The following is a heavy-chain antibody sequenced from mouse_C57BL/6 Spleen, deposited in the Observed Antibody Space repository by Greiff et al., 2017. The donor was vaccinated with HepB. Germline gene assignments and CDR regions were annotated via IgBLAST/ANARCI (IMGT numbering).Heavy chain of an antibody. D-gene: IGHD3-3*01. CDR2: IYPFDSET. V-gene: IGHV1-61*01. CDR3: ARSAILYAMDY. J-gene: IGHJ4*01. Sequence: QVQLQQPGAELVRPGSSVKLSCKASGYTFTSYWMDWVKQRPGQGLEWIGNIYPFDSETHYNQKFKDKATLTVDKSSSTAYMQLSSLTSEDSAVYYCARSAILYAMDYWGQGTSVTVSS. CDR1: GYTFTSYW.